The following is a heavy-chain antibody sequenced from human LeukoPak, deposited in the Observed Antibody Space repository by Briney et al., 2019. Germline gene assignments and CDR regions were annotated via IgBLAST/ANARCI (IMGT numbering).Heavy chain of an antibody. D-gene: IGHD3-3*01. CDR1: GGSISSSSYY. J-gene: IGHJ5*02. V-gene: IGHV4-39*01. CDR3: ASWSGYYSGWFDP. Sequence: SETLSLTCTVSGGSISSSSYYWGWIRQPPGKGLEWIGSIYYSGSTYYNPSLKSRVTISVDTSKYQFSLKLSSVTAADTAVYYCASWSGYYSGWFDPWGQGTLVTVSS. CDR2: IYYSGST.